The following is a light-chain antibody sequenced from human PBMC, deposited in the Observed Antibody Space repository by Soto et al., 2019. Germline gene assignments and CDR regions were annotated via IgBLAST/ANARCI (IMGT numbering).Light chain of an antibody. CDR2: GAS. V-gene: IGKV3-15*01. J-gene: IGKJ4*01. CDR3: QQYNTWPRS. CDR1: QNVGSN. Sequence: EIVMTQSPATLSVSPGGRATLSCRAGQNVGSNLAWYQQKSGPAPRLLIYGASTRATGFPARFSGSGSGTEFTLTITSLQSEDFAVYYCQQYNTWPRSFGGGTKVEI.